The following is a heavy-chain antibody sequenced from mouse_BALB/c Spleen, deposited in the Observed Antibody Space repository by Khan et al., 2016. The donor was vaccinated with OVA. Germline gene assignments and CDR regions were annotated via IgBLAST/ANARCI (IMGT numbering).Heavy chain of an antibody. CDR1: GFSLTTYG. CDR2: IWSGGST. CDR3: ARNYDYDEGLAY. D-gene: IGHD2-4*01. J-gene: IGHJ3*01. Sequence: QVQLKQSGPGLVQPSQSLSITCTVSGFSLTTYGVHWVRQSPGKGLEWLGVIWSGGSTDYNAAFISRLSISKDNSKSQVFFKMNSLQANDTAIYNGARNYDYDEGLAYWGQGTLVTVSA. V-gene: IGHV2-2*02.